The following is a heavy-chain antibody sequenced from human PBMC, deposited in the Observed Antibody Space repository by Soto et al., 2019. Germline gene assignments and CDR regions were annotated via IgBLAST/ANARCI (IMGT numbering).Heavy chain of an antibody. J-gene: IGHJ6*02. D-gene: IGHD3-10*01. Sequence: SETLSLTCTVSGGSISSYYWSWIRQSPGKGLEWIGYIYYSGSTNYNPSLKSRVTISVDTSKNQFSLKLSSVTTADTAVYYCARASRVTMVRGVTYYYYHGLDVWGQGTTVTVSS. CDR3: ARASRVTMVRGVTYYYYHGLDV. CDR2: IYYSGST. CDR1: GGSISSYY. V-gene: IGHV4-59*01.